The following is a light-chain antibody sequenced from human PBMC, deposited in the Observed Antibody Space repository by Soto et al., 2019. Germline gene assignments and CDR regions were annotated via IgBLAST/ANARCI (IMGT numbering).Light chain of an antibody. CDR3: QKYGSAFT. J-gene: IGKJ3*01. V-gene: IGKV3-20*01. CDR2: GAS. CDR1: QSVSSNY. Sequence: IVLTQSPGTLSLSPGERATLFCRASQSVSSNYLAWYQHKPGQGPRLLIYGASSRTTGIQDRFSGSGSGTDFTITISRLEHEDFALYYCQKYGSAFTFGPGTRVDIK.